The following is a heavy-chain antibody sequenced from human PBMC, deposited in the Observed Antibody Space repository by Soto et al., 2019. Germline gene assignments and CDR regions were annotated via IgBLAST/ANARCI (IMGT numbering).Heavy chain of an antibody. V-gene: IGHV3-33*01. CDR1: GFTFSSYG. J-gene: IGHJ3*02. CDR2: IWYDGSNK. CDR3: ARDETYYYDSSGYYPPTGDAFDI. Sequence: QVQLVESGGGVVQPGRSLRLSCAASGFTFSSYGMHWVRQAPGKGLEWVAVIWYDGSNKYYADSVKGRFTISRDNSKNTLYLQMNSLRAEDTAVYYCARDETYYYDSSGYYPPTGDAFDIWGQGTMVTVSS. D-gene: IGHD3-22*01.